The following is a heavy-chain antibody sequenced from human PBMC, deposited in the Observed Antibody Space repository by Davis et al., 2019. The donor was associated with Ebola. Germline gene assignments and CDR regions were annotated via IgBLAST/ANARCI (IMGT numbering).Heavy chain of an antibody. CDR3: ARGGYCSSTSCYTGTPYYYGMDV. CDR1: GGSIRSSNW. Sequence: GSLRLSCAVSGGSIRSSNWWSWVRQPPGQGLEWIGEIHHSWSTNSNPSLKSRVTISVDKSKNQFSLKLSSVTAADTAVYYCARGGYCSSTSCYTGTPYYYGMDVWGQGTTVTVSS. V-gene: IGHV4-4*02. CDR2: IHHSWST. J-gene: IGHJ6*02. D-gene: IGHD2-2*02.